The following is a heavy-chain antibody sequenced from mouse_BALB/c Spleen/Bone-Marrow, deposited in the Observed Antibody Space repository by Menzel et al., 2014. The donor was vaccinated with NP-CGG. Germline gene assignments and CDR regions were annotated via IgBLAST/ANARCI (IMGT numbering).Heavy chain of an antibody. J-gene: IGHJ2*01. V-gene: IGHV5-4*02. CDR3: ARGSSYFDY. Sequence: EVNLVESGGGLVKPGGSLKLPCAASGFTFSDYYMYWVRQTPEKRLEWVATISDGGSYTYYPDSVKGRFTISRDNAKNNLYLQMSSLKSEDTAMYYCARGSSYFDYWGQGTTLTVSS. D-gene: IGHD1-1*01. CDR2: ISDGGSYT. CDR1: GFTFSDYY.